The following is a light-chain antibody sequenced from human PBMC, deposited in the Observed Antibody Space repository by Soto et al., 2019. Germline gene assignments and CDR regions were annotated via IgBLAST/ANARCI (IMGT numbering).Light chain of an antibody. CDR2: GAS. CDR1: QSVSSN. J-gene: IGKJ1*01. Sequence: EIVMTQSPGTLSVSPGERATLSCRASQSVSSNLAWYQQKPGQAPRLLIYGASTRATGIPARFSGSGSETEFTLTISSLLSEDFAVYYCQQFYNWPRTFGQGTKVDI. CDR3: QQFYNWPRT. V-gene: IGKV3-15*01.